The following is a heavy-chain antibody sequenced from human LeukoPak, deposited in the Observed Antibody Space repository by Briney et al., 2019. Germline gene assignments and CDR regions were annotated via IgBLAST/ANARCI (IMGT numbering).Heavy chain of an antibody. J-gene: IGHJ6*03. CDR2: IYYSGST. CDR1: GGSISSSSYY. CDR3: AFTRNYYYYYMDV. V-gene: IGHV4-39*06. Sequence: SETLSLTCTVSGGSISSSSYYWGWIRQPPGKGLEWIGSIYYSGSTYYNPSLKSRVTISVDTSKNQFPLKLSSVTAADTAVYYCAFTRNYYYYYMDVWGKGTTVTVSS.